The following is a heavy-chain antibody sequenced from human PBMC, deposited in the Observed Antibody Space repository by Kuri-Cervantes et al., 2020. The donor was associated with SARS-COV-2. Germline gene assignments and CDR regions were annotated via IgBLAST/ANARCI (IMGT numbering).Heavy chain of an antibody. V-gene: IGHV1-69*05. D-gene: IGHD2-2*01. J-gene: IGHJ4*02. CDR2: IIPIFGTA. Sequence: SVKVSCKASGGTFSSYATSWVRQAPGQGLEWMGGIIPIFGTANYAQKFQGRVTITTDESTSTAYMELSSLRSEDTAVYYCARVASDCSSTSCSDYWGQGTLVTVSS. CDR1: GGTFSSYA. CDR3: ARVASDCSSTSCSDY.